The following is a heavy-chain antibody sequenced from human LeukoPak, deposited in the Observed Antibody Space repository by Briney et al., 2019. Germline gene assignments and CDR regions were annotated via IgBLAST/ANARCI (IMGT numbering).Heavy chain of an antibody. Sequence: GGSLRLSCAASGFTFSSYAMSWVRQAPGKGLEWVSAISGSGGSTYYADSVKGRFTISRDNSKNTLYLQMNSLRAEDTAVYYWEKIGAVGDESSGYYEYFAYGGQGTLVTVSS. V-gene: IGHV3-23*01. CDR2: ISGSGGST. CDR1: GFTFSSYA. CDR3: EKIGAVGDESSGYYEYFAY. D-gene: IGHD3-22*01. J-gene: IGHJ4*02.